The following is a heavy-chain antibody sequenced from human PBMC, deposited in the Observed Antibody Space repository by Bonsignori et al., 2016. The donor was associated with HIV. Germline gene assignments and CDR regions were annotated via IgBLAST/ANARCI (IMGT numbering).Heavy chain of an antibody. Sequence: GGSLRLSCAASGFTFSSYSMNWVRQAPGKGLEWVSYISSSSSTIYYADSVKGRFTISRDNAKNSLYLQMNSLRDEDTAVYYCARGEQWLVQGAGDAFDIWGQGTMVTVSS. V-gene: IGHV3-48*02. CDR3: ARGEQWLVQGAGDAFDI. CDR1: GFTFSSYS. D-gene: IGHD6-19*01. J-gene: IGHJ3*02. CDR2: ISSSSSTI.